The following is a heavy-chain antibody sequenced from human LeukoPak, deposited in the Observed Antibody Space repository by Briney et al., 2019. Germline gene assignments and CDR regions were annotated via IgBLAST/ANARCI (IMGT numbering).Heavy chain of an antibody. V-gene: IGHV3-9*01. Sequence: PGGSLRLSCAASGFTFDDYAMHWVRQAPGKGLEWVSGISWNSGSIGYADSVKGRSTISRDNAKNSLYLQMNSLRAEDTALYYCAKDGAATYYYGMDVWGQGTTVTVSS. J-gene: IGHJ6*02. D-gene: IGHD2-15*01. CDR1: GFTFDDYA. CDR3: AKDGAATYYYGMDV. CDR2: ISWNSGSI.